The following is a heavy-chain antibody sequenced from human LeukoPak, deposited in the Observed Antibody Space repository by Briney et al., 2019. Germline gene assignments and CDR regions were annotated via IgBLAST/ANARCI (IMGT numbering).Heavy chain of an antibody. J-gene: IGHJ4*02. CDR2: IKQDGSQT. V-gene: IGHV3-7*01. D-gene: IGHD4-17*01. CDR1: GFTFSSYW. CDR3: ARESGSVTSEVDFDY. Sequence: PGGSLRLSCAASGFTFSSYWMSWVRQAPGKGLEWVATIKQDGSQTYCVDSVKGRFTIPRDNAKNSLYLQMNSLRAEDTAVYYCARESGSVTSEVDFDYWGQGTLVTVSS.